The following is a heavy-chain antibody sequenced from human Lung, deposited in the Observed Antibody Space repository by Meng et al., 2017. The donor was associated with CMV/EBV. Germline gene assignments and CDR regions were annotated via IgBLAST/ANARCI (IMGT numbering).Heavy chain of an antibody. J-gene: IGHJ4*02. CDR2: INPNSGGT. Sequence: ASVXVSXKASGYTFTGYYMHWVRQAPGQGLEWMGWINPNSGGTNYAQKFQGRVTMTRDTSISTAYMELSRPRSDDTAVYYCARAEVDCSGGSCYHNWGQGTXVTVAS. V-gene: IGHV1-2*02. CDR1: GYTFTGYY. D-gene: IGHD2-15*01. CDR3: ARAEVDCSGGSCYHN.